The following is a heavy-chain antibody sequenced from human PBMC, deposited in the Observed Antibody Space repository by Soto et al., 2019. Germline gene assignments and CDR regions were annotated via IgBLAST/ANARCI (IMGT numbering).Heavy chain of an antibody. Sequence: ASVKVSCKASGYSFTSYGISWVRQAPGQGLEWMGWISAYSGNTNYAQKLQGRLTLTTDTSTSTAYMELRSLRSDDSAVYYCARGSERVVPSAMSGQGWFGPWG. V-gene: IGHV1-18*01. J-gene: IGHJ5*02. CDR2: ISAYSGNT. CDR1: GYSFTSYG. CDR3: ARGSERVVPSAMSGQGWFGP. D-gene: IGHD2-2*01.